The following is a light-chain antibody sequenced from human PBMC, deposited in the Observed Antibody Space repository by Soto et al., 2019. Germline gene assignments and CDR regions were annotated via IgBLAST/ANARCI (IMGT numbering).Light chain of an antibody. CDR3: QQSYRTPT. CDR1: QSISSY. CDR2: AAS. V-gene: IGKV1-39*01. J-gene: IGKJ1*01. Sequence: DIQMTQSPSSLSASLGDRVTITCRASQSISSYLNWYQQKPGKAHKLLIYAASSLQSGVPSRFSGSGSGTDFTLTISSLQPEDFATYYCQQSYRTPTFGQGPKV.